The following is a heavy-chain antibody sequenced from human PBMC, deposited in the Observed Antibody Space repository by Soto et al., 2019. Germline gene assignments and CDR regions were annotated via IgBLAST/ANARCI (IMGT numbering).Heavy chain of an antibody. D-gene: IGHD3-16*02. CDR2: IKEDGSEK. J-gene: IGHJ5*02. CDR1: GFILRNYW. V-gene: IGHV3-7*03. Sequence: EVQLVESGGGLVQPGGPLRLSCADSGFILRNYWMSWVRQAPGMGLQWVASIKEDGSEKYYVDPVKSRFTISRENAKNSLYLQMNSLRAEDTAVYYCARYRSLDPWGQGILVTVSS. CDR3: ARYRSLDP.